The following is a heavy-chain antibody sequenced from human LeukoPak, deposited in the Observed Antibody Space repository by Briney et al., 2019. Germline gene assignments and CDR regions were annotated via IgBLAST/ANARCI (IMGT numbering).Heavy chain of an antibody. CDR3: ARDWLITFGGVIAPDAFDI. CDR2: INPSGGST. D-gene: IGHD3-16*02. J-gene: IGHJ3*02. V-gene: IGHV1-46*01. CDR1: GYTFTSYY. Sequence: ASVKVSCKASGYTFTSYYMHWVRQAPGQGLEWMGIINPSGGSTSYAQKFQGRVTMTRDMSTSTVYMELSSLRSEDTAVYYCARDWLITFGGVIAPDAFDIWGQGTMVTVSS.